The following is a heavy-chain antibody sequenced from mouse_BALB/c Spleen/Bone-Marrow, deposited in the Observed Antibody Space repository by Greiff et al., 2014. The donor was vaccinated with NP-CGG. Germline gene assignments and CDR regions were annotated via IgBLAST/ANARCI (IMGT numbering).Heavy chain of an antibody. J-gene: IGHJ2*01. D-gene: IGHD1-1*01. Sequence: EVQLQESGAELVKPGASVKLSCTASGFNIKDTYMHWVKQRPEQGLEWIGRIDPANGNTKYDPKFQGKATITADTSSNTAYLQLNSLTSESTAVYDCARTYGSSPFDYWGQGTTLTVSS. CDR3: ARTYGSSPFDY. V-gene: IGHV14-3*02. CDR1: GFNIKDTY. CDR2: IDPANGNT.